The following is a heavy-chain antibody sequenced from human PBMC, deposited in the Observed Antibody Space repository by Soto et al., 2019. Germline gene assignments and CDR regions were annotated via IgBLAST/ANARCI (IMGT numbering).Heavy chain of an antibody. CDR3: ARDRLWAAAGKHPFDY. V-gene: IGHV1-69*08. J-gene: IGHJ4*02. Sequence: QVQLVQSGAEVKKPGSSVKVSCKASGGTFSSYTISWVRQAPGQGLEWMGRIIPILGIANYAQKFQGRVTITADKSTSTAYMELSSLRAEDTAVYYCARDRLWAAAGKHPFDYWGQGTLVTVSS. CDR2: IIPILGIA. CDR1: GGTFSSYT. D-gene: IGHD6-13*01.